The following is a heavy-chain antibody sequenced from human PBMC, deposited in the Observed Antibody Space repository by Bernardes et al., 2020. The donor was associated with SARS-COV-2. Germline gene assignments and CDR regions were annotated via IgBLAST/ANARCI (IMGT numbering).Heavy chain of an antibody. Sequence: GSLRLSCAASGLSFSTYWMSWVRQAPGKGLEWVANIKQYGSEKYYVDSVKGRFTISRDNAKNSLYLQMNSLRAEDTAVYYCARVGPGSARDAEYFQHWGQGTLVTVSS. V-gene: IGHV3-7*03. J-gene: IGHJ1*01. CDR1: GLSFSTYW. CDR3: ARVGPGSARDAEYFQH. D-gene: IGHD2-21*02. CDR2: IKQYGSEK.